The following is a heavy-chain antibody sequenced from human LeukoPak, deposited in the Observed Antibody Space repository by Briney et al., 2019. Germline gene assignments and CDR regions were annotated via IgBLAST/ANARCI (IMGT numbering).Heavy chain of an antibody. J-gene: IGHJ6*02. D-gene: IGHD3-10*01. Sequence: PGGSLRLSCAASGFSVSSSYMSWVRQAPGKGLEWVSVIYTGGSTYSADSVKGRFTISRDNSKNRLYLQMNSLRAEDTAVYYCARDVIVRGAPSYYYGMDVWGQGTTVTVSS. CDR3: ARDVIVRGAPSYYYGMDV. CDR1: GFSVSSSY. V-gene: IGHV3-53*01. CDR2: IYTGGST.